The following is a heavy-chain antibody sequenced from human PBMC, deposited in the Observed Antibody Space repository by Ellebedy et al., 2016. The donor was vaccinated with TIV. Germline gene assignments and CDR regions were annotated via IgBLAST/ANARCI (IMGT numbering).Heavy chain of an antibody. J-gene: IGHJ4*02. Sequence: ASVKVSCKASGYTFTSYDINWVRQATGQGLEWMGWMNPNSGNTGYAQKSQGRVTMTRNTSISTAYMELSSLRSEDTAVYYCASGPRNDYSNVHGYWGQGTLVTVSS. CDR1: GYTFTSYD. V-gene: IGHV1-8*01. D-gene: IGHD4-11*01. CDR3: ASGPRNDYSNVHGY. CDR2: MNPNSGNT.